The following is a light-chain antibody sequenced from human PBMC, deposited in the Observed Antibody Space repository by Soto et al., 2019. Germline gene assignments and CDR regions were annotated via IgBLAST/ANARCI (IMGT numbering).Light chain of an antibody. J-gene: IGKJ5*01. CDR3: QQLNSYPIT. CDR2: AAF. Sequence: IQLTQSPSSLSASVGDRVTITCRASQGISSYLAWYQQKPGKAPKLLIDAAFTLQSGVPSRFSGSGSGTDFTLTISRLQPEDFATYYCQQLNSYPITLGQGTRLEMK. V-gene: IGKV1-9*01. CDR1: QGISSY.